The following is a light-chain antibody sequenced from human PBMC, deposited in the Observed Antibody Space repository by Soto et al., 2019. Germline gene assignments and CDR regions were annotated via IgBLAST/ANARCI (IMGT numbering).Light chain of an antibody. V-gene: IGLV2-14*01. CDR3: SSFTTSTTYV. CDR2: DVT. Sequence: QSVLTQPASVSGSPGQSITISCTGTSSDVGAYNYVPWYQQNPGKAPKLMIYDVTNRPSGVSNRFSGSKSGNTASLTISGLQAEDEADYYCSSFTTSTTYVFGTGTKVTVL. J-gene: IGLJ1*01. CDR1: SSDVGAYNY.